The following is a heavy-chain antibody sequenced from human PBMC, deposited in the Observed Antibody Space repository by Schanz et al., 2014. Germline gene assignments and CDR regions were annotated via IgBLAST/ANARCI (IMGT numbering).Heavy chain of an antibody. CDR3: AKELYSGSHYGWFDP. J-gene: IGHJ5*02. CDR2: LYTGGST. V-gene: IGHV3-NL1*01. CDR1: GFSFSGFG. D-gene: IGHD1-26*01. Sequence: QAQLVESGGGVVQPGRSLRLSCAGSGFSFSGFGMHWVRQAPGKGLECVSVLYTGGSTFYAESVRGRFFISRDSSKNTLFLHMNSLRADDTAVYYCAKELYSGSHYGWFDPWGQGTLVTVSS.